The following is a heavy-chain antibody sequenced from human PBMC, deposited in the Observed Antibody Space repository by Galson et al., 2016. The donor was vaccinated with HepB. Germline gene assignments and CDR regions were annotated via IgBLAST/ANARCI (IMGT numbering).Heavy chain of an antibody. Sequence: SLRLSCAASGFTFSTYGMHWVRQAPGKGLEWVAVISYDGSNKYYADSVKGRFTTTRDNSENTLYLHMNRLRVEATAVYYCAKVMGRSYNDYVPPFDSWGQGALVTVSS. CDR3: AKVMGRSYNDYVPPFDS. V-gene: IGHV3-30*18. CDR2: ISYDGSNK. D-gene: IGHD4/OR15-4a*01. J-gene: IGHJ4*02. CDR1: GFTFSTYG.